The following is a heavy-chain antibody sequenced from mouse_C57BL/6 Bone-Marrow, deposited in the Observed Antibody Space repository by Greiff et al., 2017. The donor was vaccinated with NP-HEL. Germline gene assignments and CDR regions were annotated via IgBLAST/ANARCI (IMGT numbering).Heavy chain of an antibody. CDR2: IYPGGGYT. CDR3: ARRVAYYSNPYYAMDY. V-gene: IGHV1-63*01. CDR1: GYTFTNYW. D-gene: IGHD2-5*01. J-gene: IGHJ4*01. Sequence: VQLQQSGAELVRPGTSVKMSCKASGYTFTNYWIGWAKQRPGHGLEWIGDIYPGGGYTNYNEKLKGKATLTADKSSSTAYMQFSSLTSEDSAIYYCARRVAYYSNPYYAMDYWGQGTSVTVSS.